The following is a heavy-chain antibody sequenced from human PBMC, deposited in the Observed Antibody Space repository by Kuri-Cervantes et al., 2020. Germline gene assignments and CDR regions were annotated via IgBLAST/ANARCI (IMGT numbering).Heavy chain of an antibody. CDR1: GYTFTGYY. V-gene: IGHV1-2*02. J-gene: IGHJ5*02. D-gene: IGHD2-15*01. CDR2: INPNSGGT. Sequence: ASVKVSCKASGYTFTGYYMHWVRQAPGQGLEWMGWINPNSGGTNYAQKFQGRVTMTRDTSISTAYMELSRLRSDDTAVYCCARDGRSGGSYINWFDPWGQGTLVTVSS. CDR3: ARDGRSGGSYINWFDP.